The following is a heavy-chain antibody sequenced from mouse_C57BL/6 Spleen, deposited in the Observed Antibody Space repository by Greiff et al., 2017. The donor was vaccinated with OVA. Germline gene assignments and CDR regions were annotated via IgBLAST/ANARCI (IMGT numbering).Heavy chain of an antibody. CDR2: IDPEDGDT. Sequence: EVQLQQSGAELVKPGASVKLSCTASGFNIKDYYMHWVKQRTEQGLEWIGRIDPEDGDTKYAPKFQGKATITADTTSNTAYLQLSSLTSEDTAVYYCARRRGYTGNFDYWGQGTTLTVSS. CDR1: GFNIKDYY. D-gene: IGHD3-1*01. J-gene: IGHJ2*01. V-gene: IGHV14-2*01. CDR3: ARRRGYTGNFDY.